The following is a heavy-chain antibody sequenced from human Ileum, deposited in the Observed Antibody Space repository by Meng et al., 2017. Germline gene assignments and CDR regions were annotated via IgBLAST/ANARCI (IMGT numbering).Heavy chain of an antibody. CDR2: TYYRSKWFT. Sequence: VQMQSSGPGLVKPSLILSLTCGISGDSVSTNRCGWHWIRQSASRGLEWLGRTYYRSKWFTDYAVSVKSRITINPATSTNQFSLQLNSVTPEDTAVYYCARSGSGWSLDYWGQGTLVTVSS. D-gene: IGHD6-19*01. CDR1: GDSVSTNRCG. CDR3: ARSGSGWSLDY. J-gene: IGHJ4*02. V-gene: IGHV6-1*01.